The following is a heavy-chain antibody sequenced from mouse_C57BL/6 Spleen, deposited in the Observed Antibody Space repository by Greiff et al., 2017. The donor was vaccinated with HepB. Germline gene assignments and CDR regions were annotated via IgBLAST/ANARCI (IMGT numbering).Heavy chain of an antibody. CDR1: GYAFSSSW. D-gene: IGHD2-12*01. CDR2: IYPGDGDT. J-gene: IGHJ2*01. Sequence: QVHVKQSGPELVKPGASVKISCKASGYAFSSSWMNWVKQRPGKGLEWIGRIYPGDGDTNYNGKFKGKATLTADKSSSTAYMQLSSLTSEDSAVYFCARGRPLLRLDYWGQGTTLTVSS. V-gene: IGHV1-82*01. CDR3: ARGRPLLRLDY.